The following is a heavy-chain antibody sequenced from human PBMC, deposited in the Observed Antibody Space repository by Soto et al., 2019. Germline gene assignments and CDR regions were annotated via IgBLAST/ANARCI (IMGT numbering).Heavy chain of an antibody. CDR1: GLTVSGKKY. CDR3: ATWHEREHAYDV. D-gene: IGHD1-1*01. V-gene: IGHV3-53*01. J-gene: IGHJ3*01. CDR2: LYDVDGS. Sequence: ESGGGLIQPGESLRLSCAAIGLTVSGKKYVAWVRQAPGKGLEWVSALYDVDGSFYADSVKGRFTTSSDSSKTTVYLQMNGLRPDDTAVYYCATWHEREHAYDVWGQGTTVTVSS.